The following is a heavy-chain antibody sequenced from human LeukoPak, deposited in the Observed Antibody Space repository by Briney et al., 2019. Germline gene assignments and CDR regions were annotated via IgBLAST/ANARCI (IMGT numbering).Heavy chain of an antibody. V-gene: IGHV1-2*02. CDR1: GYTFTGYY. Sequence: VASVKVSCKASGYTFTGYYMHWVRQAPGQGLEWMGWINPNNGDTKYAQKFQGRVTMTRDTSIRTAYLGLSSLRSDDTAVYYCASWDNVVVPAAMYGWPDPWGQGTLVTVSS. CDR2: INPNNGDT. D-gene: IGHD2-2*01. J-gene: IGHJ5*02. CDR3: ASWDNVVVPAAMYGWPDP.